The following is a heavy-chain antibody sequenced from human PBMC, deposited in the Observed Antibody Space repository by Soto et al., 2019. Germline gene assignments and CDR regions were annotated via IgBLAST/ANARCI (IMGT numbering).Heavy chain of an antibody. Sequence: SETLSLTCAVSSGSISSSNWWSWVRQPPGKGLEWIGEIYHSGSTNYNPSLKSRVTISVDKSKNQFSLKLSSVTAADTAVYYCARAYCGGDCYSFRSVWFDPWGQGTLVTVSS. CDR2: IYHSGST. CDR3: ARAYCGGDCYSFRSVWFDP. D-gene: IGHD2-21*02. J-gene: IGHJ5*02. V-gene: IGHV4-4*02. CDR1: SGSISSSNW.